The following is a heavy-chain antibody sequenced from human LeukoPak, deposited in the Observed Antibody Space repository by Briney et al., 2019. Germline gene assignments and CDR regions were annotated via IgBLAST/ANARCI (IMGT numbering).Heavy chain of an antibody. Sequence: PGGSLRLSCEASGFTFSRFSIHWVRQVPGKGLEWVSYISSSSSTIYYADSVKGRFTISRDNSKNTLYLQMNSLRAEDTAVYYCAKRGGSPSFDFWGQGSLVTVSS. CDR3: AKRGGSPSFDF. V-gene: IGHV3-48*01. D-gene: IGHD2-15*01. J-gene: IGHJ4*02. CDR1: GFTFSRFS. CDR2: ISSSSSTI.